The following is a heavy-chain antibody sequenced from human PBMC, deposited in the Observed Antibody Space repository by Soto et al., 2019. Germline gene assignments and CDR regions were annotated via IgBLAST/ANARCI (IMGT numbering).Heavy chain of an antibody. D-gene: IGHD1-26*01. CDR2: IGPRGRDT. CDR1: GFTINSHA. J-gene: IGHJ3*01. Sequence: EVHLLEPGGGLVQPGGSLRLSCAVSGFTINSHAMGWVRQAPGKGLEWVSAIGPRGRDTYYADSVKGRFTISIDNSKNTVSLQMNSRRAEDTAVYYCAILGGTYYAFDFWGQGTLVTVS. V-gene: IGHV3-23*01. CDR3: AILGGTYYAFDF.